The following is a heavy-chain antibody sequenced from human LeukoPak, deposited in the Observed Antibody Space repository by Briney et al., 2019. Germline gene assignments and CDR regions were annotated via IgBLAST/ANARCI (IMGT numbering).Heavy chain of an antibody. CDR2: ISGSGGST. J-gene: IGHJ4*02. CDR1: GFTFSSYA. CDR3: AKDERDYGDYQYYFDY. D-gene: IGHD4-17*01. V-gene: IGHV3-23*01. Sequence: GGSLRLSCAASGFTFSSYAMSWVRQAPGKGLEWVSAISGSGGSTYYADSVKGRFTISRDNSKNTLYLQMNSLRAEDTAVYYCAKDERDYGDYQYYFDYWGQGTLVTVSS.